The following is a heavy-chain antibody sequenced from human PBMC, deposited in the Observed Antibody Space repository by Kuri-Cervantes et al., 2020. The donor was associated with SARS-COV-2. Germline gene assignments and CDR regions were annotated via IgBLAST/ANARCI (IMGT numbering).Heavy chain of an antibody. CDR3: ARDPGASSSDYFDY. CDR1: GYTFTGYY. Sequence: ASVKVSCKASGYTFTGYYMHWVRQAPGQGLEWRGWINPKSGGTNYAQKFQGRVTMTRDTSISTAYMELSRLRSDDTAIYYCARDPGASSSDYFDYWGQGTPVTVSS. J-gene: IGHJ4*02. D-gene: IGHD6-6*01. V-gene: IGHV1-2*02. CDR2: INPKSGGT.